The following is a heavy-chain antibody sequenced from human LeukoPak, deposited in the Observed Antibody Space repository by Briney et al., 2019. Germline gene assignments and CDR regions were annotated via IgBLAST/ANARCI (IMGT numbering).Heavy chain of an antibody. V-gene: IGHV3-48*03. CDR1: GFTFSSYE. CDR3: ARAQAARADYYYHYMDV. D-gene: IGHD6-6*01. J-gene: IGHJ6*03. CDR2: ISSSANTI. Sequence: GGSLRLSCAASGFTFSSYEMNWVRQAPGKGLEWVSYISSSANTIYYADSVKGRFTISRDNAKNSLYLQMNSLRVEDTAVYYCARAQAARADYYYHYMDVWGKGTTVTVSS.